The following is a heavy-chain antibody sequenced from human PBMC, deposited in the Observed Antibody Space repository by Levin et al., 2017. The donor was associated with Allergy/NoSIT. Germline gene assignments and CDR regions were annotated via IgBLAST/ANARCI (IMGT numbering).Heavy chain of an antibody. D-gene: IGHD3-10*01. Sequence: GESLKISCAASGFTFSSYGMHWVRQAPGKGLEWVAVIWYDGSNKYYADSVKGRFTISRDNSKNTLYLQMNSLRAEDTAVYYCARAPQGSYYYGSGSHLGYFDYWGQGTLVTVSS. J-gene: IGHJ4*02. CDR1: GFTFSSYG. V-gene: IGHV3-33*01. CDR3: ARAPQGSYYYGSGSHLGYFDY. CDR2: IWYDGSNK.